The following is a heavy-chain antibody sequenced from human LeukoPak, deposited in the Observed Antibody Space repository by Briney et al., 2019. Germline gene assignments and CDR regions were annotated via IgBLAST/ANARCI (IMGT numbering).Heavy chain of an antibody. J-gene: IGHJ4*02. Sequence: AGSLRLSCAASGFTFSDYGFHWVRQAPGKGLESVALISHDGRKKDYGDSVKGRFTISRDNSKNQLYLQMNTLTAEDTAVYYCAKGYYDRSGYFDYWGQGNLVTVSS. CDR1: GFTFSDYG. CDR3: AKGYYDRSGYFDY. CDR2: ISHDGRKK. D-gene: IGHD3-22*01. V-gene: IGHV3-30*18.